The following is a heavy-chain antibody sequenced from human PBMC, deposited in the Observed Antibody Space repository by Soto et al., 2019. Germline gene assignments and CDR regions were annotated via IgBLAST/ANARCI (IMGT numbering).Heavy chain of an antibody. V-gene: IGHV3-23*01. CDR1: GFTFSSYA. Sequence: EVQLLESGGGLVQPGGSLRLSCAASGFTFSSYAMNWVRQAPGKGLEWVSVISGSGDSTYYADSVKGRFTISRDNSKNTLYLQMNSLRAEETAVYYCARRNSGWYFDLWGRGTLVTGSS. CDR2: ISGSGDST. D-gene: IGHD4-4*01. J-gene: IGHJ2*01. CDR3: ARRNSGWYFDL.